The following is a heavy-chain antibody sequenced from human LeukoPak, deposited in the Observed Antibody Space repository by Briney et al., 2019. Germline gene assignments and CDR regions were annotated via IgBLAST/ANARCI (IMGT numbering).Heavy chain of an antibody. CDR2: IIPIFGTA. Sequence: ASVKVSCKASGGTFSSYAISWVRQAPGQGLEWMGGIIPIFGTANYAQKFQGRVTITTDTSTSTAYMELRSLRSDDTAVYYCAREAHFCSGGSCSNYWGQGTLVAVSS. CDR1: GGTFSSYA. J-gene: IGHJ4*02. CDR3: AREAHFCSGGSCSNY. D-gene: IGHD2-15*01. V-gene: IGHV1-69*05.